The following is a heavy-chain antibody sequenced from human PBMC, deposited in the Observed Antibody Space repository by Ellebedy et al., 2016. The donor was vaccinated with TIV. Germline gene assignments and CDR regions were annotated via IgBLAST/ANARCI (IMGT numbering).Heavy chain of an antibody. CDR2: IYHSGST. CDR3: ARDHVVREAHDAFDI. Sequence: SETLSLTCTVSGYSISSGYYWGWIRQPPGKGLEWIGSIYHSGSTYYNPSLKSRVTISVDTSKNQFSLKLSSVTAADTAVYYCARDHVVREAHDAFDIWGQGTMVTVSS. D-gene: IGHD3-10*01. V-gene: IGHV4-38-2*02. CDR1: GYSISSGYY. J-gene: IGHJ3*02.